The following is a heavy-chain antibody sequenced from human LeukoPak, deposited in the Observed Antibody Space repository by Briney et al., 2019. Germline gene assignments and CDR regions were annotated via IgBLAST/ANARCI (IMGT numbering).Heavy chain of an antibody. V-gene: IGHV1-18*01. Sequence: ASVKVSCKASGYTFTSYGISWVRQAPGQGLEWMGWISAYNDNTNYAQKLQGRVTMTTDTSTSTAYMELRSLRSDDTAVYYCARGFRSIAAADLDYWGQGTLVTVSS. CDR3: ARGFRSIAAADLDY. J-gene: IGHJ4*02. CDR1: GYTFTSYG. CDR2: ISAYNDNT. D-gene: IGHD6-13*01.